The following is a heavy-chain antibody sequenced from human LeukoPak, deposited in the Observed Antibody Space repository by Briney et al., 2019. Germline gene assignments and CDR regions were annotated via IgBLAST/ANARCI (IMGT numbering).Heavy chain of an antibody. D-gene: IGHD3-22*01. Sequence: SETLSLTCTVSGGSISSYYWSWIRQPPGKGLEWIGYIYYSGSTNYNPSLKSRVTISVDTSKNQFSLKLSSVTAADTAVYYCARGGTYHYDSSGSNKALWDYWGQGTLVTVSS. V-gene: IGHV4-59*01. CDR3: ARGGTYHYDSSGSNKALWDY. CDR2: IYYSGST. CDR1: GGSISSYY. J-gene: IGHJ4*02.